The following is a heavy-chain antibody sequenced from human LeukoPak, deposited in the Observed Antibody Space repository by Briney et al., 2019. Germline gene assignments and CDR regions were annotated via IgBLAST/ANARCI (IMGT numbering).Heavy chain of an antibody. CDR3: ASGVVVPAAMRAFDI. Sequence: GGSLRLSCAASGFTFSSYTMNWVRQAPGKGLEWVSSISSSSTYLYYADSVKGRFTISRDNAKNSLYLQMNSLRAEDTAVYFCASGVVVPAAMRAFDIWGQGTMVTVSS. J-gene: IGHJ3*02. CDR1: GFTFSSYT. V-gene: IGHV3-21*01. CDR2: ISSSSTYL. D-gene: IGHD2-2*01.